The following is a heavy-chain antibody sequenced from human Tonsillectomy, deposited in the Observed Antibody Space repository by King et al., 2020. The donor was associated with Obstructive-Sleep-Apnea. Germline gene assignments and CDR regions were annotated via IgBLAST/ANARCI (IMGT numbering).Heavy chain of an antibody. V-gene: IGHV3-48*04. Sequence: VQLVESGGGLVQPGGSLRVSCTASGFTFSNYSMNWVRQAPGKGLEWVSYVSSSSSTIYYADSVKGRFTISRDNAKNSWYLQMNSLRAEDTAVYCCARLXXFDAFDIXGQGTMVIVSS. CDR1: GFTFSNYS. CDR2: VSSSSSTI. CDR3: ARLXXFDAFDI. J-gene: IGHJ3*02.